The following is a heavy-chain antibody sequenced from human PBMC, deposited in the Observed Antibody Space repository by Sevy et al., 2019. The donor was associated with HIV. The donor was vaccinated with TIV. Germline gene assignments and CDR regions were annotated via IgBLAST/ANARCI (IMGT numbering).Heavy chain of an antibody. CDR2: IWYDGTIK. CDR1: GFTFSSYV. D-gene: IGHD2-21*02. J-gene: IGHJ4*02. Sequence: GGSLRLSCAASGFTFSSYVMHWVRQAPGKGLEWVALIWYDGTIKYYADSVKGRFTISRDNSKDRLFLQMNSLTPEETAVYYCARGVGYCGGDCYSIDYWGQGALVTVSS. V-gene: IGHV3-33*08. CDR3: ARGVGYCGGDCYSIDY.